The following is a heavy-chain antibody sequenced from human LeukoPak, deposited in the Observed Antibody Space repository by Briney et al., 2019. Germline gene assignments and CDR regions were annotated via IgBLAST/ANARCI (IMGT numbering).Heavy chain of an antibody. CDR1: GYTFTGYY. CDR2: INPNSGGT. CDR3: ARVMIVATIGEDWFDP. Sequence: GESLKISCKASGYTFTGYYMHWVRQAPGQGLEWMGWINPNSGGTNYAQKFQGRVTMTRDTSISTAYMELSRLRSDDTAVYYCARVMIVATIGEDWFDPWGQGSLVTVSS. J-gene: IGHJ5*02. D-gene: IGHD5-12*01. V-gene: IGHV1-2*02.